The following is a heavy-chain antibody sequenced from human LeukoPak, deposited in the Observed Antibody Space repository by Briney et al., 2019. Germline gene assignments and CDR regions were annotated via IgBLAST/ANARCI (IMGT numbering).Heavy chain of an antibody. CDR1: GGTFSSYA. J-gene: IGHJ5*02. D-gene: IGHD3-22*01. Sequence: ASVKVSCKASGGTFSSYAISWVRQAPGQGLEWMGGIIPIFGTANYAQKFQGRVTITADVSTSTAYMELSSLRSEDTAVYYCARAGYDSSGSSWFDPWGQGTLVTVSS. V-gene: IGHV1-69*13. CDR2: IIPIFGTA. CDR3: ARAGYDSSGSSWFDP.